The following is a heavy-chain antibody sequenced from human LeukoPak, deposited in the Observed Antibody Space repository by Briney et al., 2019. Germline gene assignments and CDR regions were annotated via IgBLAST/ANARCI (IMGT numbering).Heavy chain of an antibody. CDR2: IYSGGST. J-gene: IGHJ6*02. CDR3: ARDRIAAARLYYYYGMDV. Sequence: GGSLRLSCAASGFTVSSNYMSWVRQAPGKGLEWVSVIYSGGSTYYADSVKGRFTISKDNSKNTLYLQMNSLRAEDTAVYYCARDRIAAARLYYYYGMDVWGQGTTVTVSS. CDR1: GFTVSSNY. V-gene: IGHV3-66*01. D-gene: IGHD6-13*01.